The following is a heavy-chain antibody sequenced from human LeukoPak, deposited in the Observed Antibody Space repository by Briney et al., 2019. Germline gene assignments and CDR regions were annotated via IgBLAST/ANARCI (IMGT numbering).Heavy chain of an antibody. CDR1: GFSVNNKY. CDR3: ARDPPAVGANTYG. J-gene: IGHJ4*02. CDR2: IYRGGAP. V-gene: IGHV3-66*01. Sequence: GGSLRLSCAPSGFSVNNKYMREVRQALPMGREWVSLIYRGGAPFYSDAVKGRFTISRDGSKNTLYLQMNSLRAEDTAVYYCARDPPAVGANTYGWGQGTLVTVSS. D-gene: IGHD1-26*01.